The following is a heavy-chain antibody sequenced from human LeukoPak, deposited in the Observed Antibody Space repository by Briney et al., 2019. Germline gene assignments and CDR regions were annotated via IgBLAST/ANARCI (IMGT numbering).Heavy chain of an antibody. CDR1: GGSISSYY. CDR2: IYYSGST. CDR3: ARGGVKRRAFDI. D-gene: IGHD3-16*02. J-gene: IGHJ3*02. Sequence: PSETLSLTCTVSGGSISSYYWSWIRQPPGKGLEWIGYIYYSGSTNYNPSLKSRVTISVDTSKNQFSLKLSSVTAADTAVYYCARGGVKRRAFDIWGQGTMVTVSS. V-gene: IGHV4-59*01.